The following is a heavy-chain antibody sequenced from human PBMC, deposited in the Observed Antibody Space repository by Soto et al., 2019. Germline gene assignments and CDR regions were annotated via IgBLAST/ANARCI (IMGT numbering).Heavy chain of an antibody. CDR3: ARGCSSCFRTCLDP. CDR1: YY. J-gene: IGHJ5*02. Sequence: YYCGVVFKPPGKGLEWIGEINHSGSTNYNPSLKSRVTISVDTSKNQFSLKLSSVTAADTAVYFCARGCSSCFRTCLDPWGQGTRVTVS. V-gene: IGHV4-34*01. CDR2: INHSGST. D-gene: IGHD6-13*01.